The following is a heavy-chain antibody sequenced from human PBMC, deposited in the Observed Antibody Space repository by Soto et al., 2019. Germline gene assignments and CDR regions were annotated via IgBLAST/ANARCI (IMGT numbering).Heavy chain of an antibody. V-gene: IGHV3-7*01. D-gene: IGHD3-10*01. CDR3: ARGGRTGGGY. Sequence: EVQLVESGGGLVQPGGSLRLSCAASGFTFSSYWMSWVRQAPGKGLEWVANIKQDGSEKNYVDSVKGRFTISRDNAKSSLHLQMTSVRVEDTAVYYCARGGRTGGGYWGQGTLVTVSS. CDR1: GFTFSSYW. CDR2: IKQDGSEK. J-gene: IGHJ4*02.